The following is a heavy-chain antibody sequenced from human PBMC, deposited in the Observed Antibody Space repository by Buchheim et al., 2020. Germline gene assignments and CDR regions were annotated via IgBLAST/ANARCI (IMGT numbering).Heavy chain of an antibody. CDR1: GFTFSSYA. D-gene: IGHD1-7*01. CDR2: ISYDGSNK. Sequence: QVQLVESGGGVVQPGRSLRLSCAASGFTFSSYAMHWVRQAPGKGLEWVAVISYDGSNKYYADSVKGRFTISRDNSKNTLYLQMNSLRAEDTAVYYCARDRYNWNFPNWFDPWGQGTL. J-gene: IGHJ5*02. CDR3: ARDRYNWNFPNWFDP. V-gene: IGHV3-30-3*01.